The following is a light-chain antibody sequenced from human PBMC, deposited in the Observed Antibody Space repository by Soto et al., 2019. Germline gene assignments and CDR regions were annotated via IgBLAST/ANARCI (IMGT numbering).Light chain of an antibody. CDR3: SSYTSTTTLSVV. Sequence: QSALTQPASVSGSPGQSSTISCTGTSSDVGDFNYVSWYQQHPGKAPKLMIYEVNNRPSGVSDRFSGSKSGNTASLTISGLQAGDEADYYCSSYTSTTTLSVVFGGGTKLTVL. V-gene: IGLV2-14*01. CDR2: EVN. CDR1: SSDVGDFNY. J-gene: IGLJ2*01.